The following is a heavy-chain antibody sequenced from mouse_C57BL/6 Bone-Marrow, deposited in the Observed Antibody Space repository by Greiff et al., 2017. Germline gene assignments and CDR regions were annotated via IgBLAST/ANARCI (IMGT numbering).Heavy chain of an antibody. CDR2: INPSTGGT. J-gene: IGHJ3*01. CDR3: AHSMVTTRAWFAY. CDR1: GYSFTGYY. D-gene: IGHD2-2*01. V-gene: IGHV1-42*01. Sequence: EVKLQESGPELVKPGASVKISCKASGYSFTGYYMNWVKQSPEKSLEWIGEINPSTGGTTYNQKFKAKATLTVDKSSSTAYMQLKSLTSEDSAVYYCAHSMVTTRAWFAYWGQGTLVTVSA.